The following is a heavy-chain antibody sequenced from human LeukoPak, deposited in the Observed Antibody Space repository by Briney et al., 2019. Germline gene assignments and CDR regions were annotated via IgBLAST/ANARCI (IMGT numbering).Heavy chain of an antibody. CDR3: ARWLNYYDSSGYQY. J-gene: IGHJ4*02. CDR2: IKQDGSEK. D-gene: IGHD3-22*01. V-gene: IGHV3-7*01. CDR1: GFTFSSYW. Sequence: GGSLRLSCAASGFTFSSYWMSWVRQAPGKGLEWVANIKQDGSEKYYVDSVKGRFTISRDNSKNTLYLQMNSLRAEDTAVYYCARWLNYYDSSGYQYWGQGTLVTVSS.